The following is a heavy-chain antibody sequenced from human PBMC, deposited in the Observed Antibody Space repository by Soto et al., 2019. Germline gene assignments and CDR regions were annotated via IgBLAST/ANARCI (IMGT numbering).Heavy chain of an antibody. D-gene: IGHD3-22*01. CDR1: GYTFTGDY. Sequence: ASVKVSCKASGYTFTGDYMHWVRQAPGQGLEWMGWINPNSGGTNYAQKFQGWVTMTRDTSISTAYMELSRLRSDDTAVYYCALRTYYYDSSGPQNWPYFDYWGQGTLVTVSS. J-gene: IGHJ4*02. CDR3: ALRTYYYDSSGPQNWPYFDY. CDR2: INPNSGGT. V-gene: IGHV1-2*04.